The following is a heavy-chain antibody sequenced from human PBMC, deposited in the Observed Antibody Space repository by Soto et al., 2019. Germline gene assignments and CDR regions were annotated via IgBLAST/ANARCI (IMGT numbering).Heavy chain of an antibody. V-gene: IGHV1-18*01. D-gene: IGHD5-12*01. J-gene: IGHJ4*02. Sequence: GASVKVSCKASGYTFAIYDINWVRQATGQGLEWMGWINVYSGNTDYAQKFQGRVTMTTDTSTSTAYMELRNLRSDDTAVYYCASFDGYTLFYWGQGTLVTVSS. CDR1: GYTFAIYD. CDR2: INVYSGNT. CDR3: ASFDGYTLFY.